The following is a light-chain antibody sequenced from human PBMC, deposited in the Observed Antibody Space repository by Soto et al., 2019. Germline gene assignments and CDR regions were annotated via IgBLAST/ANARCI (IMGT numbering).Light chain of an antibody. V-gene: IGKV3D-15*01. CDR2: GAS. CDR3: QQYNSPTWT. Sequence: ILMPQSPATLSVSPGERATLYCRASQSVSSNLAWYQQKPGQAPRLLIYGASSRATGIPDRFSGSGSGTEFTLTISSLQPDDFATYYCQQYNSPTWTFGQGTKVDIK. J-gene: IGKJ1*01. CDR1: QSVSSN.